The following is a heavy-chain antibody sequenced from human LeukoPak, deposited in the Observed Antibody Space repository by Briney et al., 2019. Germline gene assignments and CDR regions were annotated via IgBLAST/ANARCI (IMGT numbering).Heavy chain of an antibody. CDR3: ATVYGSGWSRFDY. CDR1: GYTFTDYY. J-gene: IGHJ4*02. CDR2: INPNSGGT. V-gene: IGHV1-2*02. Sequence: ASVKVSCKASGYTFTDYYMHWVRQAPGQGLEWMGWINPNSGGTNYAQKFQGRVTMTRDTSISTAYMELTRLKSNDTAVYYCATVYGSGWSRFDYWGQGTVVTVSP. D-gene: IGHD6-19*01.